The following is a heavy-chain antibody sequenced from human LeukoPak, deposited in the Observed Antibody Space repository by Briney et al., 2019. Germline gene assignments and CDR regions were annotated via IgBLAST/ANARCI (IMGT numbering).Heavy chain of an antibody. CDR2: IYPGDSDT. J-gene: IGHJ4*02. D-gene: IGHD4-17*01. V-gene: IGHV5-51*01. CDR3: ARHYSDHLDY. Sequence: GESLKISCKGSGQSFTNYWIGWVRQMPGKGLEWLGIIYPGDSDTRYNPSFQGQVTISADESISTTYLHWSSLRASDTAMYYCARHYSDHLDYWGQGTLVTVSS. CDR1: GQSFTNYW.